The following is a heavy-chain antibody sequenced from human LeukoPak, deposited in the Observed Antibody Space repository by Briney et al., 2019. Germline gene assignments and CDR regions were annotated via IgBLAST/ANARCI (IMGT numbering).Heavy chain of an antibody. CDR3: ARSHSSSWYGLCYFDY. V-gene: IGHV4-30-2*01. D-gene: IGHD6-13*01. CDR2: IYHSGST. J-gene: IGHJ4*02. CDR1: GGSISSGGYS. Sequence: PSQTLSLTCAVSGGSISSGGYSWSWIRQPPGKGLEWIGYIYHSGSTYYNPSLKSRVTISVDRSKNQFSLKLSSVTAADTAVYYCARSHSSSWYGLCYFDYWGQGTLVTVSS.